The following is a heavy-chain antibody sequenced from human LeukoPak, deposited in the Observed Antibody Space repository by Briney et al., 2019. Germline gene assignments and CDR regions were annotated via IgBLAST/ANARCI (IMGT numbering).Heavy chain of an antibody. D-gene: IGHD5-12*01. J-gene: IGHJ4*02. CDR2: IKHDGSEK. CDR3: ARDRGLSGYDLCDY. CDR1: TFTFSNYW. Sequence: GGSLRLSCAASTFTFSNYWMNWVRQAPGKGLKWVATIKHDGSEKHYVDSVEGRFTISRDNAMNSLYLQMNSLRAEDTAVYYCARDRGLSGYDLCDYWGQRTPVTVSS. V-gene: IGHV3-7*01.